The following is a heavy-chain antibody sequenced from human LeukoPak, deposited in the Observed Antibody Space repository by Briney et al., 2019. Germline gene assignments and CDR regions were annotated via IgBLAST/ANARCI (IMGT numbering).Heavy chain of an antibody. CDR1: GFAFSDYS. Sequence: GGSLRLSCAASGFAFSDYSMKWVRQAPGKGREWVSYISRSDNTIHYADSVEGRFTISRDNAKNSLYLEMNSLRDEDTAVYYCARVHRGYSYGRLDYWGQGTLVTVSS. V-gene: IGHV3-48*02. CDR3: ARVHRGYSYGRLDY. J-gene: IGHJ4*02. CDR2: ISRSDNTI. D-gene: IGHD5-18*01.